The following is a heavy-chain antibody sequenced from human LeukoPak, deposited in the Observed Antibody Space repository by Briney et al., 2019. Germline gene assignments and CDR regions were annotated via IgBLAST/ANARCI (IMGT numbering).Heavy chain of an antibody. V-gene: IGHV4-61*01. Sequence: SETLSPTCTVSGYSISNGYYWSWIRQPPGKGLEWIGYIYYSGSTNYNPSLKSRVTISVDTSKNQFSLKLGSVTAADTAVYYCARVRPSIAAAAHWFDPWGQGTLVTVSS. D-gene: IGHD6-13*01. CDR1: GYSISNGYY. CDR3: ARVRPSIAAAAHWFDP. CDR2: IYYSGST. J-gene: IGHJ5*02.